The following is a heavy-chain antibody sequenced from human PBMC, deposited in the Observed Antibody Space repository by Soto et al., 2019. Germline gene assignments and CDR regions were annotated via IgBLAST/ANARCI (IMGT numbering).Heavy chain of an antibody. CDR2: TYYRSKWYS. D-gene: IGHD3-10*01. Sequence: SQTLSLTCAISGDSVSSYNGAWNWIRQSPSRGLEWLGRTYYRSKWYSDYALSVRSRIIINPDTSKNQFSLQLNSVTPEDTAVYFCAREEVFGYDNAFYYPPFDHLGQGTLVSVSS. CDR3: AREEVFGYDNAFYYPPFDH. V-gene: IGHV6-1*01. CDR1: GDSVSSYNGA. J-gene: IGHJ4*02.